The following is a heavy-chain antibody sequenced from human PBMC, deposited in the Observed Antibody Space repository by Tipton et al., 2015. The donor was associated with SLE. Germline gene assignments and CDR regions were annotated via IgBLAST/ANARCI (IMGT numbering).Heavy chain of an antibody. Sequence: LRLSCTVSGVSISDHYWSWIRQPPGKGLECLGYVFYSGSSDFYRAHYSPSLMSRVIISVDSSKNQFSLRLTSVTAADTAVYYCAKYFYDATGYQSVDSWDQGALVTVSS. J-gene: IGHJ4*02. CDR1: GVSISDHY. V-gene: IGHV4-59*11. CDR2: VFYSG. CDR3: AKYFYDATGYQSVDS. D-gene: IGHD3-22*01.